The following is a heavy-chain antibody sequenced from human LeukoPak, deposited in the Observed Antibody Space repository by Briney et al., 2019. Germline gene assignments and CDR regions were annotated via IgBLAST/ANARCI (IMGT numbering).Heavy chain of an antibody. D-gene: IGHD3-3*01. Sequence: GGSLRLSCAASGFTFSSYAMHWVRQAPGKGLEWVAVISYDGSNKYYADSVKGRFTISRDNSKNTLYLQMNSLRAEDTAVYYCAKGVTVFGVVIKTYMDVWAKGTTVTVSS. V-gene: IGHV3-30-3*02. CDR2: ISYDGSNK. CDR3: AKGVTVFGVVIKTYMDV. J-gene: IGHJ6*03. CDR1: GFTFSSYA.